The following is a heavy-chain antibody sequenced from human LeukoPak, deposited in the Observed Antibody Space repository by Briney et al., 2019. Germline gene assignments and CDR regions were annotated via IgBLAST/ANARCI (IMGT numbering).Heavy chain of an antibody. V-gene: IGHV3-64*02. CDR2: INTDGRIT. D-gene: IGHD1-26*01. J-gene: IGHJ4*02. CDR3: TRDGGSFCDFDY. Sequence: GGSLRLSGVASGFSFRNYTIHWVRQAPGKGLEYVSVINTDGRITYYVDSVKGRFTISRDNSKNTVYLQMGSLRGEDMAVYYCTRDGGSFCDFDYWGQGALVTVSS. CDR1: GFSFRNYT.